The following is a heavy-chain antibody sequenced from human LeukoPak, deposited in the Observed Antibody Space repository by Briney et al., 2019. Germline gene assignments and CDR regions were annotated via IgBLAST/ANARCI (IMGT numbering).Heavy chain of an antibody. D-gene: IGHD1-26*01. Sequence: SQTLSLTCAISGDSVSSNSAAWNWIRQSPSRGLEWLGRTYYRSKWYNDYAVSVKSRITINPDTSKNQFSLQLNSVTPEDTAVYYCARELKSRELSQTIWYFDLWGRGTLVTVSS. V-gene: IGHV6-1*01. CDR3: ARELKSRELSQTIWYFDL. J-gene: IGHJ2*01. CDR1: GDSVSSNSAA. CDR2: TYYRSKWYN.